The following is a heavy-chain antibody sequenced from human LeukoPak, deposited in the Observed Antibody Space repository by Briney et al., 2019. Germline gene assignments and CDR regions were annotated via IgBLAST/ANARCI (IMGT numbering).Heavy chain of an antibody. Sequence: SETLSLTCTVSGGSISSYYWSWIRQPPGKGLEWIGYIYYSGSTNYNPSLKSRVTISVDTSKNQFSLKLSSVTAADTAVYYCARTGGGGSGRFDYWGQGTLVTVSS. D-gene: IGHD3-10*01. V-gene: IGHV4-59*01. CDR1: GGSISSYY. J-gene: IGHJ4*02. CDR2: IYYSGST. CDR3: ARTGGGGSGRFDY.